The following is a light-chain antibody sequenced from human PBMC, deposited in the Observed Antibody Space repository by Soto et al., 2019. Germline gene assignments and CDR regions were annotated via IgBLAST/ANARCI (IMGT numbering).Light chain of an antibody. CDR2: AAS. CDR1: QSVRSY. CDR3: QHYYSPPWT. V-gene: IGKV1-39*01. J-gene: IGKJ1*01. Sequence: DIQMTQSPSSLSASVGDRVTITCRASQSVRSYLNWYQQKPGKAPQLLIFAASSLKAGVPSRFSGSGSGTDFTLTISSLQAEDVAVYYCQHYYSPPWTFGQGTKVEIK.